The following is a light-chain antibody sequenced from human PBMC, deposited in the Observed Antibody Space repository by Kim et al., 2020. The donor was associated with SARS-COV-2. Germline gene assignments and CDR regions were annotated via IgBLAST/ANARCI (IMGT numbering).Light chain of an antibody. V-gene: IGKV3-20*01. J-gene: IGKJ1*01. Sequence: EIVLTQSPGTLSLSPGERATLSCRASQSVSSSYLAWYQQKPDQAPRLLIYGASSRTTGIPDRFSGSGSGTDFTLTISRLEPEDFAVYYYQQYNSSPVTFGQGTKVDIK. CDR2: GAS. CDR3: QQYNSSPVT. CDR1: QSVSSSY.